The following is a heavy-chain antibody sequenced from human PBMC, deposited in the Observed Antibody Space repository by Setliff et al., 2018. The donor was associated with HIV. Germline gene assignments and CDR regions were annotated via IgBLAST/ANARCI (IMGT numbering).Heavy chain of an antibody. V-gene: IGHV4-38-2*02. CDR2: IYHSGST. CDR3: ARDQSDWFY. Sequence: NPSETLSLTCTVSGYSISSGYYWGWIRQPPGKGLEWIGSIYHSGSTNYNPSLKSRVTISVDTSKSQFSLKLNSVTAADTAVYYCARDQSDWFYWGQGTLVTVSS. CDR1: GYSISSGYY. D-gene: IGHD3-3*01. J-gene: IGHJ4*02.